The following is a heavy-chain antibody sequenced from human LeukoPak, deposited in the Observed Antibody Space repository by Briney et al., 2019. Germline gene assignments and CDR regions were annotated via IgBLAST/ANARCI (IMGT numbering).Heavy chain of an antibody. J-gene: IGHJ4*02. Sequence: GRSLRLSCAASGFTFSAFSMNWVRQAPGKGLEWVSAISSSSDIYYTDSVKGRFTISRDNANNFLYLQVSSLRTEDTAVYYCATGYTSGTRIDYWGQGTLVSVSS. V-gene: IGHV3-69-1*01. CDR3: ATGYTSGTRIDY. D-gene: IGHD6-19*01. CDR2: ISSSSDI. CDR1: GFTFSAFS.